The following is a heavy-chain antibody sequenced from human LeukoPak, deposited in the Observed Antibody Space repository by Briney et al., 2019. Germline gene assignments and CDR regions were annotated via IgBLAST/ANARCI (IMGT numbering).Heavy chain of an antibody. Sequence: SETLSLTCSVSDGSINSYYWNCIRRPPGKGLEWIGYIYYNGNTNYSPSLKSRVTMSVDTSKNLFSLKVSSVTAADTAVYYCARGRSNYYGMDVWGQGTTVTVSS. CDR1: DGSINSYY. D-gene: IGHD1-26*01. CDR3: ARGRSNYYGMDV. CDR2: IYYNGNT. J-gene: IGHJ6*02. V-gene: IGHV4-59*01.